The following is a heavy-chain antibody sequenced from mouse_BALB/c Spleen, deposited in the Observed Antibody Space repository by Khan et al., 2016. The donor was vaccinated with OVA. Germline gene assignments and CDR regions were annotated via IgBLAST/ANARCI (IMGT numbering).Heavy chain of an antibody. J-gene: IGHJ4*01. D-gene: IGHD2-1*01. CDR3: ARYCGNYYYAMDY. V-gene: IGHV1-7*01. CDR1: GYTFTSYW. Sequence: QVQLKQSGAELAKPGASVKMSCKASGYTFTSYWMHWVKQRPGQGLEWIGYINPSTGYTEYNQKFKDKATLTADKSSSTAYMQLSSLKSEDSAVXYCARYCGNYYYAMDYWGQGTPVTVSS. CDR2: INPSTGYT.